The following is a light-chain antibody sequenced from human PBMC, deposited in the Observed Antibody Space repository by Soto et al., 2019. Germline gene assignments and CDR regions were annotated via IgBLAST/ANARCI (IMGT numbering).Light chain of an antibody. Sequence: QSVLTQPASVSGSPGQSITISCTGTSSDVGSYNLVSWYQQLPGKAPKLMIYEGSKRPSGVSNRFSGSKSGNTASLTISGLQAEDEAVYYCCSYVSSSTSYVFGTGTQLTVL. J-gene: IGLJ1*01. V-gene: IGLV2-23*01. CDR3: CSYVSSSTSYV. CDR1: SSDVGSYNL. CDR2: EGS.